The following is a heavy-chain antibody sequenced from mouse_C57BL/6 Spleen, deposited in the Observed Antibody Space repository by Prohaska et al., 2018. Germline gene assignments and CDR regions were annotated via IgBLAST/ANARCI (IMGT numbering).Heavy chain of an antibody. J-gene: IGHJ1*03. CDR2: IRLKSENYAT. D-gene: IGHD2-5*01. V-gene: IGHV6-3*01. CDR1: GFTFSNYW. Sequence: EVKLEESGGGLVQPGGSMKLSCVASGFTFSNYWMNWVRQSQEKGLEWVAQIRLKSENYATHYAESVKGRFTISRDDSKSSVYLQMNNLRAEDTGIYYCTRYYSNYVWYFDVWGTGTTVTVSS. CDR3: TRYYSNYVWYFDV.